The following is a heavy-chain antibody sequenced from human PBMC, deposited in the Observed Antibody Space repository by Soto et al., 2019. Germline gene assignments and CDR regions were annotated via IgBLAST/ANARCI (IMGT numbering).Heavy chain of an antibody. CDR3: AKDPIAAAGPPTGY. V-gene: IGHV3-23*01. CDR2: ISGSGGST. D-gene: IGHD6-13*01. CDR1: VFTFSSYA. Sequence: WWSLRLSCAASVFTFSSYAMSWVRQAPGKGLEWVSAISGSGGSTYYADSVKGRFTISRDNSKNTLYLQMNSLRAEDTAVYYCAKDPIAAAGPPTGYWGQGTLVTVSS. J-gene: IGHJ4*02.